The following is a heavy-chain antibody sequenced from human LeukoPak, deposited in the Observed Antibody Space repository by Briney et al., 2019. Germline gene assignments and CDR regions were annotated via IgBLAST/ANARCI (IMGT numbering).Heavy chain of an antibody. J-gene: IGHJ4*02. CDR2: ISYDGSNK. V-gene: IGHV3-30*18. D-gene: IGHD2-21*02. CDR3: AKTGGAYCGGDCYSS. Sequence: GGSLRLSCAASGFTFNNYWMSWVRQAPGKGLEWVAVISYDGSNKYYADSVKGRFTISRDNSKNTLYLQMNSLRAEDTAVYYCAKTGGAYCGGDCYSSWGQGTLVTVSS. CDR1: GFTFNNYW.